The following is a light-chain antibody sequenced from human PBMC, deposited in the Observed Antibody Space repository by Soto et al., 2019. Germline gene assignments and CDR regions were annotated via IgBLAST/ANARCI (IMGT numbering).Light chain of an antibody. V-gene: IGKV3-11*01. J-gene: IGKJ2*01. CDR2: GTF. CDR1: QSVNVH. CDR3: QQGNSSPLT. Sequence: EIVLTQSPATLPLSPGERATLSCRASQSVNVHLSWYQQKPGQAPRLLIYGTFNRATGIPARFSGSGSGTDFTLTISSLEPEDFAVYYCQQGNSSPLTFGQGTKVEIK.